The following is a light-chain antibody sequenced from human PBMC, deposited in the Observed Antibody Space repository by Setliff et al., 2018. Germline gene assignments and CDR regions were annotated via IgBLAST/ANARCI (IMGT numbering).Light chain of an antibody. CDR2: AAS. CDR3: QQTYNTPWT. J-gene: IGKJ1*01. Sequence: DIQMTQSPSSLSASVGDRVTITCRASQIISNYLNWYQQKPGEAPKLLIYAASSLKGGDPLRFSGSGSGTDFTLAISSLQPGDSAIYYCQQTYNTPWTFGQGTKVDIK. CDR1: QIISNY. V-gene: IGKV1-39*01.